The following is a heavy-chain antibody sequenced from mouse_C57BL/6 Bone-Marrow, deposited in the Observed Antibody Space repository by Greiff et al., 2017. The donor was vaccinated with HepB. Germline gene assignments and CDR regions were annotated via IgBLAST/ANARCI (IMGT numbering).Heavy chain of an antibody. J-gene: IGHJ2*01. Sequence: VQLQQSGPELVKPGASVKISCKASGYAFSSSWMNWVKQRPGKGLEWIGRIYPGDGDTNYNGKFKGKATLTADKSSSTAYMPLSSLTSEDSAVYFCARSYYGSISFDYWGQGTTLTVSS. V-gene: IGHV1-82*01. D-gene: IGHD1-1*01. CDR3: ARSYYGSISFDY. CDR2: IYPGDGDT. CDR1: GYAFSSSW.